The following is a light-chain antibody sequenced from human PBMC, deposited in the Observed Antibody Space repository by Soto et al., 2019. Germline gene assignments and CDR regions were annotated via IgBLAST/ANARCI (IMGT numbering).Light chain of an antibody. CDR1: QSVRSN. CDR2: GAS. J-gene: IGKJ5*01. Sequence: ETVMTQSPATLSVSPGERVTLSCRASQSVRSNLAWYQQKPGQAPRLLIYGASTRATGIPARFSGSGSGTEFTLSISSLQSEDFAVYYCQQYNNWWTFGQGTRLEIK. V-gene: IGKV3-15*01. CDR3: QQYNNWWT.